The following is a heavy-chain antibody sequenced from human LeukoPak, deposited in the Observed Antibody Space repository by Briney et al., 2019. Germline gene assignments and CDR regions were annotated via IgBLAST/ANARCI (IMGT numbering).Heavy chain of an antibody. J-gene: IGHJ6*02. CDR1: GVTLSSYA. Sequence: GGSLRLSCAASGVTLSSYAMSWARQAPGKGLEWVSGISSSGSGGNTYYADSVKGRFTISRDNSKNTLYLQMNSLRAEDTAVYYCAKASLDYYYGMDVWGQGTTVTVSS. V-gene: IGHV3-23*01. CDR2: ISSSGSGGNT. CDR3: AKASLDYYYGMDV.